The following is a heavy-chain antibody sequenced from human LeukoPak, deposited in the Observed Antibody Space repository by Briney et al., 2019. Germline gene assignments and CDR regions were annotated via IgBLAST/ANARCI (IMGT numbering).Heavy chain of an antibody. J-gene: IGHJ4*02. Sequence: PGGSLRLSCAASGFTFSSYAMHWVRQAPGKGLEWVAVISYDGSNKYYADSVKGRFTISRDNSKNTLYLQMNSLRAEDTAVYYCARDPSKVGATHFDYWGQGTLVTVSS. CDR2: ISYDGSNK. D-gene: IGHD1-26*01. CDR3: ARDPSKVGATHFDY. CDR1: GFTFSSYA. V-gene: IGHV3-30*04.